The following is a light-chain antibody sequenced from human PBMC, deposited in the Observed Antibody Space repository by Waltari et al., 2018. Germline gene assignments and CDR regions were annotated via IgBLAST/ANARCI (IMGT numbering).Light chain of an antibody. CDR3: QKYGRLPAT. CDR2: DAS. V-gene: IGKV3-20*01. J-gene: IGKJ1*01. CDR1: QSVSRY. Sequence: EIVLTQSPGTLSLSPGARATLSCRDSQSVSRYLAWYQQKPRQAPRLLIYDASTRATGIPDRFSGSGSGTDFSLTISRLEPEDFAVYYCQKYGRLPATFGQGTKVEIK.